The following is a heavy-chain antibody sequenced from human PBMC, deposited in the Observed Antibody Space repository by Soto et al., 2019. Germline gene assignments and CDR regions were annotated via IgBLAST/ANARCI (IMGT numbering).Heavy chain of an antibody. CDR3: ARDSGAKLSSS. Sequence: QVQLVQSGAEVKKPGSSVQVSCKASGGTFSSYRINWVRQAPGQGLEWVGGIVPIYRTADYAQKFQGSVTITADESARTAYMELRSLKSQDTAVYYCARDSGAKLSSSWGQGTLVTVSS. J-gene: IGHJ4*02. CDR1: GGTFSSYR. V-gene: IGHV1-69*01. CDR2: IVPIYRTA. D-gene: IGHD6-13*01.